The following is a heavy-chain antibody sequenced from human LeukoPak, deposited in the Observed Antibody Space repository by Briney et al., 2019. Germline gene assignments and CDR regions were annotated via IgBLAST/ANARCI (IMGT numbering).Heavy chain of an antibody. CDR2: IKSKTDGGTT. CDR1: GFTFSNAW. CDR3: TTDNYYDSSGYYSNGY. V-gene: IGHV3-15*07. Sequence: GGSLRLSCAASGFTFSNAWMNWVRQAPGKGLEWVGRIKSKTDGGTTDYAAPVKGRFTISRDDSKNTLYLQMNSLKTEDTAVYYCTTDNYYDSSGYYSNGYWGQGTLVTVSS. D-gene: IGHD3-22*01. J-gene: IGHJ4*02.